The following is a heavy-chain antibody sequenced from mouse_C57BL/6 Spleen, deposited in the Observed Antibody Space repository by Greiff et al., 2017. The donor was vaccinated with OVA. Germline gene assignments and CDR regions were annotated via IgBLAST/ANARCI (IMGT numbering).Heavy chain of an antibody. J-gene: IGHJ2*01. V-gene: IGHV1-59*01. D-gene: IGHD1-1*01. CDR1: GYTFTSYW. CDR3: ARFTTVVGREDY. Sequence: QVQLQQPGAELVRPGTSVKLSCKASGYTFTSYWMHWVKQRPGQGLEWIGVIDPSDSYTNYNQKFKGKATLTVDTSSSTAYMQLSSLTSEDSAVYFCARFTTVVGREDYWGQGTTLTVSS. CDR2: IDPSDSYT.